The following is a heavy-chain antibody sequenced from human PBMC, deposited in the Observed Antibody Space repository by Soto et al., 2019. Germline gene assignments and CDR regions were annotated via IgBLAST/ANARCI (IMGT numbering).Heavy chain of an antibody. J-gene: IGHJ6*02. CDR1: GFTFSSYG. CDR3: ARDLRQYDYYYGMDV. V-gene: IGHV3-33*01. CDR2: IWYDGSNK. Sequence: GGSLRLSCAASGFTFSSYGMHWVRQAPGKGLEWVAVIWYDGSNKYYADSVKGRFTISRDNSKNTLYLQMNSLRAEDTAVYYCARDLRQYDYYYGMDVWGQGTTVTVSS.